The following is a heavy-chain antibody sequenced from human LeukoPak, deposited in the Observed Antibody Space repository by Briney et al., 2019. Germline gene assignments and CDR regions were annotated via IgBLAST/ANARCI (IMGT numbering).Heavy chain of an antibody. CDR1: GFTFSSYT. CDR2: ISGSGGST. V-gene: IGHV3-23*01. CDR3: AREYDSSWPS. J-gene: IGHJ5*02. Sequence: PGGSLRLSCAASGFTFSSYTMHWVRQAPGKGLEWVSAISGSGGSTYYADSVKGRFTISRDNSKNTLFVQMNSLRAEDTAIYYCAREYDSSWPSWGPGTLVTVSS. D-gene: IGHD3-22*01.